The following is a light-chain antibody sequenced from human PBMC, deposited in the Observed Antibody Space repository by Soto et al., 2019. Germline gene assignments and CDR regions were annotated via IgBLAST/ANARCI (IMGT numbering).Light chain of an antibody. CDR2: DVN. J-gene: IGLJ3*02. CDR1: TSDVGAYNY. CDR3: CSYAGSSTWV. Sequence: QSALTQPASVSGSPGQSITISCTGTTSDVGAYNYVSWYQHNPGKAPKLLISDVNKRPSGVPDRFSGSKSGNTASLIISGLQAEDEADYYCCSYAGSSTWVFGGGTKLTVL. V-gene: IGLV2-11*01.